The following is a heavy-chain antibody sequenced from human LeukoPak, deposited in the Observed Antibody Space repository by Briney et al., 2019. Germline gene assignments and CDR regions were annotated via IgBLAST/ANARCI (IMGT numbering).Heavy chain of an antibody. Sequence: ASETLSLTCTVSGGSISSYYWSWIRQPPGKGLEWIGEINHSGSTNYNPSLKSRVTISVDTSKNQFSLKLSSVTAADTAVYYCAIIVGATPFDYWGQGTLVTVSS. CDR3: AIIVGATPFDY. D-gene: IGHD1-26*01. CDR1: GGSISSYY. J-gene: IGHJ4*02. CDR2: INHSGST. V-gene: IGHV4-34*01.